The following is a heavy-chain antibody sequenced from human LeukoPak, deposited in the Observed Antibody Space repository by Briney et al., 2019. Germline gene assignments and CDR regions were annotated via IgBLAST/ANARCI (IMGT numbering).Heavy chain of an antibody. V-gene: IGHV3-23*01. J-gene: IGHJ4*02. Sequence: GGSLRLPCEVFGFTFSTYATTWVRQAPGRGLEWVSTISGGDGGTYYADSVKGRFTVSRDTSKNTLYLQMNSLRAEDTALYYCASGIIAPPDYWGQGTLVTVSS. CDR2: ISGGDGGT. CDR1: GFTFSTYA. CDR3: ASGIIAPPDY. D-gene: IGHD3-10*01.